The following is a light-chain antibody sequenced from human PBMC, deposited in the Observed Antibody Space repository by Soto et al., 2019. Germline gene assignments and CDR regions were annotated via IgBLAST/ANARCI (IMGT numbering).Light chain of an antibody. CDR2: GAS. J-gene: IGKJ5*01. CDR3: QQYGSHPIT. CDR1: QTVSSNY. Sequence: EIVLTQPPGTLSLSPGERVTLSCRASQTVSSNYLAWYQQKPGQAPRLLIYGASSRATGIPDRFSGSGSGTDFTLTISRLEPEDFAVYYCQQYGSHPITFGQGTRLEIK. V-gene: IGKV3-20*01.